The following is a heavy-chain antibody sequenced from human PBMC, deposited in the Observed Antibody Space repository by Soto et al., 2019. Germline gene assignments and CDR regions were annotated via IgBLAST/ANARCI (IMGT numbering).Heavy chain of an antibody. V-gene: IGHV1-69*12. CDR3: ARGDATKIVVTTYYAMDV. D-gene: IGHD3-22*01. CDR1: GGSLSNFG. J-gene: IGHJ6*02. CDR2: IIPVFGTP. Sequence: QVQLVQSGAEVKKPGSSVKVSCTASGGSLSNFGISWVRQAPGQGLEWMGAIIPVFGTPNYAQKFQDRVTXXAXXSTTTVYREVRSLTSEDTAVYYCARGDATKIVVTTYYAMDVWGQGPTVTVSS.